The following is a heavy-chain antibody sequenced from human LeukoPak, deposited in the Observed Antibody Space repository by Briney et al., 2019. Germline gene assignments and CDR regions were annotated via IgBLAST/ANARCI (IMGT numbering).Heavy chain of an antibody. V-gene: IGHV1-69*06. CDR3: ARVSGYHWESFYDY. J-gene: IGHJ4*02. Sequence: AASVKVSCKASGGTFNSYTITWVRQAPGQGLEWMGGIIPIFGTANYAQKFQGRVTITADKSTSTAYMELTSLRSEDTAVYYCARVSGYHWESFYDYWGQGTLVTVSS. CDR2: IIPIFGTA. D-gene: IGHD5-12*01. CDR1: GGTFNSYT.